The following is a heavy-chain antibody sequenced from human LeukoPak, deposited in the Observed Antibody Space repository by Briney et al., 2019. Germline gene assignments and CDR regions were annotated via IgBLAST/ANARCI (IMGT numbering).Heavy chain of an antibody. D-gene: IGHD4-17*01. CDR2: ISGSGGST. V-gene: IGHV3-23*01. CDR1: GFTFSSYA. Sequence: GSLKLLCSGSGFTFSSYAMSWVRQAPGEGLEVVSGISGSGGSTYYVDSVKGRFTISRDNSKNTLYLQMNSLRAEDTAVYYCAKRTVTKGGYYYGMDVWGKGTTVTVSS. J-gene: IGHJ6*04. CDR3: AKRTVTKGGYYYGMDV.